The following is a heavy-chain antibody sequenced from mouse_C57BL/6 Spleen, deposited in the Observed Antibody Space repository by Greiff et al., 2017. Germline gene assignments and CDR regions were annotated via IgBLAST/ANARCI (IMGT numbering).Heavy chain of an antibody. J-gene: IGHJ2*01. CDR3: ARSGDGYYPYYFDY. V-gene: IGHV1-80*01. D-gene: IGHD2-3*01. Sequence: QVQLKESGAELVKPGASVKISCKASGYAFSSYWMNWVKQRPGKGLEWIGQIYPGDGDTNYNGKFKGKATLTADKSSSTAYMQLSSLTSEDSAVYFCARSGDGYYPYYFDYWGQGTTLTVSS. CDR2: IYPGDGDT. CDR1: GYAFSSYW.